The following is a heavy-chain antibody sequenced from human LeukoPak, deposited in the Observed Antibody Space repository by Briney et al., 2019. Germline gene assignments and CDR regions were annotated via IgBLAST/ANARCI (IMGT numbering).Heavy chain of an antibody. D-gene: IGHD2-15*01. V-gene: IGHV1-69*04. CDR1: GGTFSSYA. Sequence: GASVKVSCKASGGTFSSYAISRVRQAPGQGLGWMGRIIPILGIANYAQKFQGRVTITADKSTSTAYMELSSLRSEDTAVYYCARVGYCSGGSCYSHYYYYYGMDVWGQGTTVTVSS. CDR2: IIPILGIA. J-gene: IGHJ6*02. CDR3: ARVGYCSGGSCYSHYYYYYGMDV.